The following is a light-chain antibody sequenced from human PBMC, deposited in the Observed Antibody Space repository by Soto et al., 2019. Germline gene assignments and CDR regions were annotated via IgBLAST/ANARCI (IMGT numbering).Light chain of an antibody. CDR1: QSVSSN. J-gene: IGKJ2*01. Sequence: EMVMTQSPATLSVSPGERATLSCRASQSVSSNLAWYQQKPGQAPRLLIYGASTRATGVPARFSGSGSGTEFTLTFSSLQSEDFAVYYCQQYNSWPAYTFGQGTKLEIK. V-gene: IGKV3-15*01. CDR2: GAS. CDR3: QQYNSWPAYT.